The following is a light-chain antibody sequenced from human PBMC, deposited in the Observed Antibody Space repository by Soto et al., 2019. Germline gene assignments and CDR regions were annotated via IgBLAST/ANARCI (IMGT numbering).Light chain of an antibody. CDR1: QSISTW. J-gene: IGKJ1*01. Sequence: DIQMTQSPSSLSASVGDRVTITCRASQSISTWLAWFLQKPGKAPKLLIYRASSLEGGAPSRFSGSGSGTEFTLTITSLQPDDFATYYYQQYDSYPWTFGHGTKVDIK. CDR3: QQYDSYPWT. V-gene: IGKV1-5*03. CDR2: RAS.